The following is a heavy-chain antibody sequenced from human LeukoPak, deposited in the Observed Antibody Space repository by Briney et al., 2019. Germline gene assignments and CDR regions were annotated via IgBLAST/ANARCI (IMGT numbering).Heavy chain of an antibody. CDR3: AGGWLRVKVDY. CDR2: IWEDGSNK. V-gene: IGHV3-33*01. CDR1: GFNFSTYG. D-gene: IGHD5-12*01. J-gene: IGHJ4*02. Sequence: PGGSLRLSCAASGFNFSTYGMHWVRQAPGKGLEWVAVIWEDGSNKYYGDSVKGRFTISRDNAKNSLYLQMNSLRAEDTAVYYCAGGWLRVKVDYWGQGTLVTVSS.